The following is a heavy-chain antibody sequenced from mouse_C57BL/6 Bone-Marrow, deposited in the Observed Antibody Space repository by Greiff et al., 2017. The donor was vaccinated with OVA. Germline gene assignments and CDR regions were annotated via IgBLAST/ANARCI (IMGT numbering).Heavy chain of an antibody. Sequence: EVKVEESGGGLVQPGGSMKLSCAASGFTFSDYRMDWVHHSTENGLEWVAEIRNKASNYATYYVESVNGRFTISRDDSKSSVYLQMNSLRAEDTGIYYCTTYYSNYVGTWLAYWGQGTLVTVSA. V-gene: IGHV6-5*01. CDR2: IRNKASNYAT. CDR3: TTYYSNYVGTWLAY. CDR1: GFTFSDYR. J-gene: IGHJ3*01. D-gene: IGHD2-5*01.